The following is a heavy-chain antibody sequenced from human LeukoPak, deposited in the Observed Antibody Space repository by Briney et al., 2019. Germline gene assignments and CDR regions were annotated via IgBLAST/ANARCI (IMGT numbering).Heavy chain of an antibody. CDR2: INSYGSST. D-gene: IGHD2-2*01. CDR1: GITLSSYW. V-gene: IGHV3-74*01. Sequence: GGSLRLSCAASGITLSSYWMHWVRQGPGKGLVWVSRINSYGSSTTYADSVKGRFTISRDNAKNTLYLQMSSLRAEDTAVYYCATSANYIVVVPAASDAFDIWGQGTLVTVSS. CDR3: ATSANYIVVVPAASDAFDI. J-gene: IGHJ3*02.